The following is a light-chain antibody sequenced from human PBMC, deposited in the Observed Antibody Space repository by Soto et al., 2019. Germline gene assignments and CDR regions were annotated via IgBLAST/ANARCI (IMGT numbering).Light chain of an antibody. Sequence: SSQAISRLLDWYQQKPGKAPKVLIYKASTLKSGVPSRFSGSGSGTEFTLTFGLRQPDDPATYYLQHNNRHPRTFAGGTKVDIK. CDR2: KAS. J-gene: IGKJ4*02. CDR1: QAISRL. CDR3: QHNNRHPRT. V-gene: IGKV1-5*03.